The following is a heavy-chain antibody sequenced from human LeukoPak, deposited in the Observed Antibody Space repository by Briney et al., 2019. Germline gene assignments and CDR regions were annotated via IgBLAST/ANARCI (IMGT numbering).Heavy chain of an antibody. CDR3: ARWGMRTFDI. D-gene: IGHD2-8*01. Sequence: ASVTVSCKASGYTFTDYYIHWVRQAPGQGLEWMGWINPNSAGTSYAQKFQGRVTMTRDTSISTAYMELSRLRSDDTALYYCARWGMRTFDIWGQGTMVTV. CDR2: INPNSAGT. CDR1: GYTFTDYY. J-gene: IGHJ3*02. V-gene: IGHV1-2*02.